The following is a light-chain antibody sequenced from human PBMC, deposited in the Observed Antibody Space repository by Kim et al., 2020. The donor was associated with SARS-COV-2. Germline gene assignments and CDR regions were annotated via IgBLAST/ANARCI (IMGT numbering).Light chain of an antibody. CDR2: DAS. J-gene: IGKJ1*01. CDR3: QQYNNWPRT. V-gene: IGKV3-15*01. CDR1: QSVGSK. Sequence: EIVMTQSPATQSVSPGERATLSCRASQSVGSKLAWYQQRPGQAPRLLIYDASTRATGIPASFSGSGSGTDFTLTISSLQSADFAVYYCQQYNNWPRTFGQGTKVDIK.